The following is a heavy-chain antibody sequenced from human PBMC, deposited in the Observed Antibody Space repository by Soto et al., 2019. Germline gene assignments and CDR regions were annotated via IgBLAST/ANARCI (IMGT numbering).Heavy chain of an antibody. CDR2: IYHSGST. CDR3: ARYNMYYYDSSGYLIPYYYYGMDV. V-gene: IGHV4-4*02. D-gene: IGHD3-22*01. CDR1: GGSVSSTNW. J-gene: IGHJ6*02. Sequence: LSLTCAVSGGSVSSTNWWSCVRQPPGKGLEWIGEIYHSGSTNYNPSLKSRVTISVDKSKNQFSLKLSSVTAADTAVYYCARYNMYYYDSSGYLIPYYYYGMDVWGQGTTVTVSS.